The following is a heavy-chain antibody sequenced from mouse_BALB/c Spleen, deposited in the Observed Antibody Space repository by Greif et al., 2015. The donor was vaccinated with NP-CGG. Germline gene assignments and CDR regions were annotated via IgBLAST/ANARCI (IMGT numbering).Heavy chain of an antibody. CDR2: ISSGGSYT. J-gene: IGHJ2*01. D-gene: IGHD2-1*01. CDR1: GFTFSSYT. CDR3: TRGGGNYGFDY. Sequence: DVMLVESGGGLVKPGGSLKLSCAASGFTFSSYTMSWVRQTPEKRLEWVATISSGGSYTYYPDSVKGRFTISRDNAKNTLYLQMSSLKSEDTAMYYCTRGGGNYGFDYWGQGTTLTVSS. V-gene: IGHV5-6-4*01.